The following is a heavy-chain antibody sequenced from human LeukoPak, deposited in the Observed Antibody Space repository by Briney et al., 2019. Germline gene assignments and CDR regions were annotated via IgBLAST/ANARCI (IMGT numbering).Heavy chain of an antibody. J-gene: IGHJ5*02. Sequence: GASVKVSCKASGVRLNNYAFSWVRQTPGQGLEWMGSINPNSGGTNYAQKFQGRVTMTTDTSMSTAYMELSRLTSDDTAVYYCARAGGRSWFDPRGQGTLVTVSS. V-gene: IGHV1-2*02. CDR2: INPNSGGT. CDR1: GVRLNNYA. CDR3: ARAGGRSWFDP. D-gene: IGHD1-26*01.